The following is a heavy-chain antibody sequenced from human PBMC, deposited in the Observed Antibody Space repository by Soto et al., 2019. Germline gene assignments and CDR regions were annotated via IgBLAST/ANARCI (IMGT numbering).Heavy chain of an antibody. CDR2: IIPIFGTA. J-gene: IGHJ6*02. CDR3: AKSQNTPRYDYYGMDV. CDR1: GGTFSSYA. V-gene: IGHV1-69*01. Sequence: QVQLVQSGAEVKKPGSSVKVSCKASGGTFSSYAISWVRQAPGQGLEWMGGIIPIFGTANYAQKFQGRVTINTDESTSPAYMELSSLRSEDTAVYYCAKSQNTPRYDYYGMDVWGQGTTVTVAS.